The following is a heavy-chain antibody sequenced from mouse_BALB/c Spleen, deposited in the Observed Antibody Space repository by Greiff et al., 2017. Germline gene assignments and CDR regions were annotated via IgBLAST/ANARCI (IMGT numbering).Heavy chain of an antibody. D-gene: IGHD2-1*01. V-gene: IGHV5-12-1*01. CDR1: GFAFSSYD. J-gene: IGHJ4*01. CDR3: ARQGYGSIMDY. Sequence: EVQRVESGGGLVKPGGSLKLSCAASGFAFSSYDMSWVRQTPEKRLEWVAYISSGGGSTYYPDTVKGRFTISRDNAKNTLYLQMSSLKSEDTAMYYCARQGYGSIMDYWGQGTSVTVSS. CDR2: ISSGGGST.